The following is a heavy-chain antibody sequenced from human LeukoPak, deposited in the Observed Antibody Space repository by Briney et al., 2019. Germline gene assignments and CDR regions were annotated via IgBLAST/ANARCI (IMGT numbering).Heavy chain of an antibody. Sequence: ASVKVSCKVSVYTFTSLDIKWVRQATGQGFEWMGWMNPNSGNTGYTQKLQGRVTMTRNTSISTAYMELSRLRSEDTAVYYCARAYCSSTSCYVSWFDPWGQGTLVTVSS. D-gene: IGHD2-2*01. CDR1: VYTFTSLD. CDR3: ARAYCSSTSCYVSWFDP. J-gene: IGHJ5*02. V-gene: IGHV1-8*01. CDR2: MNPNSGNT.